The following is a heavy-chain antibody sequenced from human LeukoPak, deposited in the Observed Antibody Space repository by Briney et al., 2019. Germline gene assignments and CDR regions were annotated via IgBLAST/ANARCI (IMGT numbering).Heavy chain of an antibody. D-gene: IGHD1-26*01. CDR2: ISAYNGNT. CDR1: GYTFTSYG. J-gene: IGHJ4*02. Sequence: ASVKVSCKASGYTFTSYGISWVRQAPGQGLEWMGWISAYNGNTNYAQKLQGRVTMTTDTSTSTAYMELRSLRSDGTAVYYCARGMLRGSYSVARPPFDYWGQGTLVTVSS. V-gene: IGHV1-18*01. CDR3: ARGMLRGSYSVARPPFDY.